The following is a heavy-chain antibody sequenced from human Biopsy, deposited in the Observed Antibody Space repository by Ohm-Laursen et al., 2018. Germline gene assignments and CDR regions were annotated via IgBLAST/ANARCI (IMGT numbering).Heavy chain of an antibody. CDR1: GGTFTNYA. D-gene: IGHD1-26*01. J-gene: IGHJ4*02. Sequence: GSSVKVSCKASGGTFTNYAISWVRQAPGQGLEWMGGIIPIFGTANYAQKFQGRVTITADESTSTAYMELSSLRSDDTAVYYCARGALGGGSYRFFYWGQGFLVTVSS. V-gene: IGHV1-69*13. CDR3: ARGALGGGSYRFFY. CDR2: IIPIFGTA.